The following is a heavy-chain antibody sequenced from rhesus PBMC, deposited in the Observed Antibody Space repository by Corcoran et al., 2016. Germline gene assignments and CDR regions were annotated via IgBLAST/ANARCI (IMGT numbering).Heavy chain of an antibody. CDR2: ISGNSGGT. CDR1: GVSLYGNY. CDR3: ARDAISLDV. J-gene: IGHJ5-2*02. Sequence: QVQLQESGPGLVKPSDTLALTCAVTGVSLYGNYWTWIRQPPEKGLEWIGYISGNSGGTSYTPSLGGRITISKDTSQNQFSLMLTSVTAEDTAVYYCARDAISLDVWGRGVLVTVSS. V-gene: IGHV4-147*01.